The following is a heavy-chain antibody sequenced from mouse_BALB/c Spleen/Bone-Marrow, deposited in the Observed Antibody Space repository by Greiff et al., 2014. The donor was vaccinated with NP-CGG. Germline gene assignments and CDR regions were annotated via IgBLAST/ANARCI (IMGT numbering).Heavy chain of an antibody. Sequence: EVQLQQSGPALVTRGASVKISCKASGYSFTGYFMNWVMPSHGKSLEWIGRINPYNGDTFYNQTFKGKATLTVDKSSNTAHRELRSLASEDSAVKYCERIYDYDRGAWFADWGQGTLVTVAA. D-gene: IGHD2-4*01. CDR3: ERIYDYDRGAWFAD. V-gene: IGHV1-20*02. CDR2: INPYNGDT. J-gene: IGHJ3*01. CDR1: GYSFTGYF.